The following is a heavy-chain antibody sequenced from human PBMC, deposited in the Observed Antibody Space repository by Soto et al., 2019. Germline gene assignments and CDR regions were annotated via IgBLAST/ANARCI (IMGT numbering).Heavy chain of an antibody. D-gene: IGHD3-3*01. V-gene: IGHV4-34*01. CDR1: GGSFSDYY. CDR3: ARGRGASITIFGVVTKTPYYYYGMDV. J-gene: IGHJ6*02. Sequence: PSETLSLTCAVYGGSFSDYYWSWIRQPPGKGLEWIGEINHSGSTNYNPSLKSRVTISVDTSKNQFSLKLSSVTAADTAVYYCARGRGASITIFGVVTKTPYYYYGMDVWGQGTTVTVSS. CDR2: INHSGST.